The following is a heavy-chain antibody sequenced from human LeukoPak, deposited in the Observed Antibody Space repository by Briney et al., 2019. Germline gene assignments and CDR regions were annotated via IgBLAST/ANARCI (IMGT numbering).Heavy chain of an antibody. CDR3: AKVYYGSDYYYYYYMDV. V-gene: IGHV3-23*01. Sequence: PGGSLRLSCAASGFTVSSNYMSWVRQAPGKGLEWVSAISGSGGSTYYADSVKGRFTISRDNSKNTLYLQMNSLRAEDTAVYYCAKVYYGSDYYYYYYMDVWGKGTTVTISS. CDR2: ISGSGGST. CDR1: GFTVSSNY. D-gene: IGHD3-10*01. J-gene: IGHJ6*03.